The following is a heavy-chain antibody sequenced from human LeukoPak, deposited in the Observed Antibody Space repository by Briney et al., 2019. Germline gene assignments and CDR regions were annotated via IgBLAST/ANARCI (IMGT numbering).Heavy chain of an antibody. D-gene: IGHD2-2*01. J-gene: IGHJ6*03. CDR2: IWYGGSNK. CDR3: AKDALGYCSSTSCYTMDV. Sequence: GGSLRLSCAASGFTFSSYGMHWVRQAPGKGLEWVAVIWYGGSNKYYADSVKGRFTISRDNSKNTLYLQMNSLRAEDTAVYYCAKDALGYCSSTSCYTMDVWGKGTTVTVSS. V-gene: IGHV3-30*02. CDR1: GFTFSSYG.